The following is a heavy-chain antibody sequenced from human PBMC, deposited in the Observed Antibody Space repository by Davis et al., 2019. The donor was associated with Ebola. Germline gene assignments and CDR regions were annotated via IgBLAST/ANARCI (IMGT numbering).Heavy chain of an antibody. D-gene: IGHD2-2*02. V-gene: IGHV4-34*01. Sequence: SETLSLTCAVYGGSFSAYYWSWIRQPPGKGLEWIGEINHSGSTNYNPSLKSRVTISVDTSKNQFSLKLSSVTAADTAVYYCARGDIVVVPAAILDYYYGMDVWGQGTTVTVSS. J-gene: IGHJ6*02. CDR2: INHSGST. CDR1: GGSFSAYY. CDR3: ARGDIVVVPAAILDYYYGMDV.